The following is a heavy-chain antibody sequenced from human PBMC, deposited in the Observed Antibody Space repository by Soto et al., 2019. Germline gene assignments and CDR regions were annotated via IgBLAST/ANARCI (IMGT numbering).Heavy chain of an antibody. D-gene: IGHD6-19*01. Sequence: GASVKVSCKASGYTFTSYAMHWVRQAPGQRLEWMGWINAGNGNTKYSQKFQGRVTITRDTSASTAYMELSSLRSEDTAVYYCASRYSSGWYPVLGFDPWGQGTLVTVSS. J-gene: IGHJ5*02. V-gene: IGHV1-3*01. CDR2: INAGNGNT. CDR1: GYTFTSYA. CDR3: ASRYSSGWYPVLGFDP.